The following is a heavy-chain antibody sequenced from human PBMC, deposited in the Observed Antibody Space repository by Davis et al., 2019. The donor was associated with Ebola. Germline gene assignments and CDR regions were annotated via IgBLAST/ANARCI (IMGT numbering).Heavy chain of an antibody. CDR2: IYSGGST. CDR3: ARAPGYYGGYYYGMDV. J-gene: IGHJ6*02. V-gene: IGHV3-66*02. Sequence: GESPKTPCAASGFTVSSNYTSWVRQAPGKGLEWVSVIYSGGSTYYADSVKGRFTISRDNSKNTLYLQMNSLRAEDTAVYYCARAPGYYGGYYYGMDVWGQGTTVTVSS. CDR1: GFTVSSNY. D-gene: IGHD3-22*01.